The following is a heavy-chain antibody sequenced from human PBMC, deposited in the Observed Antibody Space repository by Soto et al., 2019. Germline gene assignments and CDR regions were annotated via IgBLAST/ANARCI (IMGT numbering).Heavy chain of an antibody. CDR3: ANDCSSTSCYSKYGMDV. V-gene: IGHV1-69*06. J-gene: IGHJ6*02. CDR2: IIPIFGTA. CDR1: GGTFSSYA. Sequence: ASVKVSCKASGGTFSSYAISWVRQAPGQGLEWMGGIIPIFGTANYAQKFQGRVTITADKSTSTAYMELSSLRSEDTAVYYCANDCSSTSCYSKYGMDVWGQGTTVTVSS. D-gene: IGHD2-2*01.